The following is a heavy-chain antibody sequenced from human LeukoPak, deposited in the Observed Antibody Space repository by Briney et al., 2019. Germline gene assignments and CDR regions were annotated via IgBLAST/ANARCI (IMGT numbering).Heavy chain of an antibody. D-gene: IGHD3-3*01. CDR3: ASTYDFWSGYYIDY. V-gene: IGHV3-66*02. CDR1: GFTVSSNY. CDR2: IYSGGST. Sequence: PGGSLRLSCAASGFTVSSNYMSWVRQAPGKGLEGVSVIYSGGSTYYAHSVKGRFTISRDNSKNTLYLQMNSLRAEDTAVYYCASTYDFWSGYYIDYWGQGTLVTVSS. J-gene: IGHJ4*02.